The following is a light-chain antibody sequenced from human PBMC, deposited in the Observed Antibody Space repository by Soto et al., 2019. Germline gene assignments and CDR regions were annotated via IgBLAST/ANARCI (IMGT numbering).Light chain of an antibody. V-gene: IGKV3-20*01. CDR2: GAS. J-gene: IGKJ4*01. CDR1: QSVSSNY. Sequence: PGERAILSCRASQSVSSNYLAWYQQKPGQAPRLLMYGASTRATGIPDRFSGSGSGTDFTLTISRLEPEDFAVYYCQQYGSSPLTFGGGTMVDIK. CDR3: QQYGSSPLT.